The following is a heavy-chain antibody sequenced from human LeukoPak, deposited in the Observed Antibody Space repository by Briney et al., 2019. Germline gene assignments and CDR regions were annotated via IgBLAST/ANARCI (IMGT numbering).Heavy chain of an antibody. V-gene: IGHV3-30*02. CDR1: GFTFNSYG. J-gene: IGHJ4*02. CDR2: IRHNGTNK. CDR3: GRDVSDTVVVITHNFDF. D-gene: IGHD3-22*01. Sequence: GGSLRLSCAASGFTFNSYGMHWVRRAPGKGLEWVAFIRHNGTNKYYADSVKGRFTISRDNSKNTLFLQMSSLRVEDTAVYYCGRDVSDTVVVITHNFDFWGQGTLVTVSS.